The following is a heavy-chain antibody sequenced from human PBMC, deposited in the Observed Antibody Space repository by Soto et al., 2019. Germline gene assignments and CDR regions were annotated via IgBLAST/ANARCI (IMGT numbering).Heavy chain of an antibody. D-gene: IGHD2-2*01. V-gene: IGHV1-69*06. CDR1: GDTFKKFA. Sequence: QVQLVQSGPEVKKPGSPVKVPCKTSGDTFKKFAIGWVRQPPGQGPGRMGGIIPMFGTTKNTQKFQGRVTFTADKSTGTAYMELTSLMSEDTATYFCARGVVPAAGAAPHYFHYGVDVWGQGTTVTVSS. CDR2: IIPMFGTT. CDR3: ARGVVPAAGAAPHYFHYGVDV. J-gene: IGHJ6*02.